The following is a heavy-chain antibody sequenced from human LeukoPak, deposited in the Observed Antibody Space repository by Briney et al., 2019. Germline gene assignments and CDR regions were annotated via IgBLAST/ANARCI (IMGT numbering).Heavy chain of an antibody. CDR3: ARYSGTYRDY. V-gene: IGHV3-21*01. D-gene: IGHD1-26*01. CDR1: GFTFSRLN. CDR2: ISSGSTST. Sequence: PGGSLRLSFAASGFTFSRLNMNWVRPAPGKGLEWVSSISSGSTSTFYADSVKGRFTISRDNAKNSLYLQMDSLRAEDTALYYCARYSGTYRDYWGQGTLVTVSS. J-gene: IGHJ4*02.